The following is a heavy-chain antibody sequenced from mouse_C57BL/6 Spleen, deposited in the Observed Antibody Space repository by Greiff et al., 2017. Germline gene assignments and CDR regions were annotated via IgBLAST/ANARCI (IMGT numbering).Heavy chain of an antibody. CDR1: GYSFTDYN. Sequence: LKESGPELVKPGASVKISCKASGYSFTDYNMNWVKQSNGKSLEWIGVINPNYGTTSYNQKFKGKATLTVDQSSSTAYMQLNSLTSEDSAVYYCARELIYYGSSHAMDYWGQGTSVTVSS. V-gene: IGHV1-39*01. D-gene: IGHD1-1*01. CDR3: ARELIYYGSSHAMDY. CDR2: INPNYGTT. J-gene: IGHJ4*01.